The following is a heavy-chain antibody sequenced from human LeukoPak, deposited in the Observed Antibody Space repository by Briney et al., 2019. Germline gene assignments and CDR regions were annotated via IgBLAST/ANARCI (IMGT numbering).Heavy chain of an antibody. CDR1: GFTFSSYW. Sequence: GGSLRLSCAASGFTFSSYWMSWVRQAPGKGLEWVANVKQDGSEKYYVDSVKGRFTISRDNAKNSLYLQMNSLRAEDTAVYYCASDREYYYGSGSFDYWGQGTLVTVSS. V-gene: IGHV3-7*04. CDR2: VKQDGSEK. J-gene: IGHJ4*02. D-gene: IGHD3-10*01. CDR3: ASDREYYYGSGSFDY.